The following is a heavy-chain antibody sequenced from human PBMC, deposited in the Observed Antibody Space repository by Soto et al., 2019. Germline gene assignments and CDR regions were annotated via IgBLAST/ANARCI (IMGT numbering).Heavy chain of an antibody. D-gene: IGHD5-18*01. Sequence: PSETLSLTCTVSGGSISSYYWSWIRQPPGKGLEWIGYIYYSGSTNYNPSLKSRVTISVDTSKNQFSLKLSSVTAADTAVYYCARSIKKNSYGSQYYFDYWGQGTLVTVSS. V-gene: IGHV4-59*08. CDR3: ARSIKKNSYGSQYYFDY. CDR1: GGSISSYY. CDR2: IYYSGST. J-gene: IGHJ4*02.